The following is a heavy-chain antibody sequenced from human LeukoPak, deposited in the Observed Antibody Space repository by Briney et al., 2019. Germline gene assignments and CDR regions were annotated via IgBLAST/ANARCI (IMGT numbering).Heavy chain of an antibody. J-gene: IGHJ3*01. CDR2: LYSDGAT. D-gene: IGHD2-21*02. CDR3: ARVAYYRVTADQITDAFDV. CDR1: GFTVSSYY. V-gene: IGHV3-66*01. Sequence: GGSLRLPCAASGFTVSSYYINWVRQAPGKGLQWVSILYSDGATYYADSVKGRFTISRDNSRSTLYLQMNSLRAEDTAVYFCARVAYYRVTADQITDAFDVWGHGTVVTVSS.